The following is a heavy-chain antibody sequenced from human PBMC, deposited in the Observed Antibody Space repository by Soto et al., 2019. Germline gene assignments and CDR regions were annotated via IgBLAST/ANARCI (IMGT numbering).Heavy chain of an antibody. CDR2: INYSGST. D-gene: IGHD3-16*01. J-gene: IGHJ6*02. CDR1: GGSISSSSYY. V-gene: IGHV4-39*01. CDR3: ARHMRLNGMDV. Sequence: QLQLQESGPGLVKPSETLSLTCTVSGGSISSSSYYWGWIRQPPGKGLEWIGSINYSGSTYYNPSLKRRVTISVDTSKNQFALKLSSVTAADTAVYYCARHMRLNGMDVWGQGTTVTVSS.